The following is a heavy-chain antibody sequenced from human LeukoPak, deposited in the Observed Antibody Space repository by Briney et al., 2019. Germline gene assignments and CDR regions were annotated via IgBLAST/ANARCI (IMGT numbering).Heavy chain of an antibody. J-gene: IGHJ4*02. CDR3: ARAPGGCGGTGPFDY. CDR1: GASMSNSF. D-gene: IGHD2-21*01. V-gene: IGHV4-4*07. Sequence: SETLSLTCTVSGASMSNSFLSWIRQPAGKGLEWIGRICTSGTTNYNPSLKSRVTLSVDTSNNQFSLKLTSVTAADTALYYCARAPGGCGGTGPFDYWGQGTLVTVSS. CDR2: ICTSGTT.